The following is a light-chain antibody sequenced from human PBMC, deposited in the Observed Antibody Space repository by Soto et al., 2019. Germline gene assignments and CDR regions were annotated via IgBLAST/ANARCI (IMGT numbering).Light chain of an antibody. CDR2: EVN. V-gene: IGLV2-8*01. CDR3: SSYAAI. J-gene: IGLJ2*01. CDR1: SSDVGGYNY. Sequence: QSALTQPPSASGSLGQSVTISCTGTSSDVGGYNYVSWYQQHPGRAPKLMIYEVNKRPSGVPDRFSGSKSGNTASLTVSGLQAEDEADYYCSSYAAIFGGGTQLTVL.